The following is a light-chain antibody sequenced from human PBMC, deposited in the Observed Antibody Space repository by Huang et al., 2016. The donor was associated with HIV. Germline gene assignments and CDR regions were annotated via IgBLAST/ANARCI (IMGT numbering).Light chain of an antibody. Sequence: DIQMTQSPSTVSASVGVRLTITCRASQSITKSLAWYQRKRGKAPKLLLYDASSLDSDVPARFSGSGSGTEVTLTISSLQTDDFATYYCQQYKTYPWTFGQGTKVEIK. V-gene: IGKV1-5*01. CDR3: QQYKTYPWT. CDR1: QSITKS. J-gene: IGKJ1*01. CDR2: DAS.